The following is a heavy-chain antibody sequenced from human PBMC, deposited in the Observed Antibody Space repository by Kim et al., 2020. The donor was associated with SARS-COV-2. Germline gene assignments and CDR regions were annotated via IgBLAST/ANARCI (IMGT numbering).Heavy chain of an antibody. D-gene: IGHD2-2*02. CDR2: IRSKAYGGTT. CDR1: GFTFGDYA. Sequence: GGSLRLSCTASGFTFGDYAMSWVRQAPGKGLEWVGFIRSKAYGGTTEYAASVKGRFTISRDDSKSIAYLQMNSLKTEDTAVYYCTRSVPAAIYYFDYWGQGTLVTVSS. V-gene: IGHV3-49*04. CDR3: TRSVPAAIYYFDY. J-gene: IGHJ4*02.